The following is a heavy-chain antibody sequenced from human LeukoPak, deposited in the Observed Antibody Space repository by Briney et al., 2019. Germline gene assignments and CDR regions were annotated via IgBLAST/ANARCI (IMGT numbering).Heavy chain of an antibody. Sequence: GGSLRLSCAASGFTFDDYTMHWVRQAPGKGLEWVSLISWDGGSTYYADSVKGRFTISRDNSKNSLYLQMNSQRTEDTALYYCAREARSARITMAHWGQGTLVTVSS. CDR2: ISWDGGST. V-gene: IGHV3-43*01. J-gene: IGHJ1*01. CDR1: GFTFDDYT. CDR3: AREARSARITMAH. D-gene: IGHD3-10*01.